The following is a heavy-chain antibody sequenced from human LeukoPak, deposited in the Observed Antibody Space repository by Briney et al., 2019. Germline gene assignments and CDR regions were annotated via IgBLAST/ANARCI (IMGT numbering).Heavy chain of an antibody. CDR3: ARDQSYALNV. V-gene: IGHV3-74*01. J-gene: IGHJ6*02. Sequence: GGSLRLSCAASGFTFSSYWMHWVRQAPGKGLVWVSRSHSDGSGTIYAASVKGRSTNSRDNPKNRLDLQMNSLRVEDAAVYYCARDQSYALNVWGQGTTVTVSS. CDR2: SHSDGSGT. CDR1: GFTFSSYW.